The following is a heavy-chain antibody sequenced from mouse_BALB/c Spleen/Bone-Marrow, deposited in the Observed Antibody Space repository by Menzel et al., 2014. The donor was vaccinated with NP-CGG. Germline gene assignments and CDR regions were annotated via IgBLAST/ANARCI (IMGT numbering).Heavy chain of an antibody. Sequence: VQLQQSGTVLARPGASVKMSCKASGYTFXSYWMHWVKQRPRQGLEWIGAIYPGNSDTSYNQKFKGKAKLTAVTSTSTAYMDLSSLTNEDSAVYYCTRGITTVVATRAMDYWGQGTSVTVSS. CDR3: TRGITTVVATRAMDY. CDR2: IYPGNSDT. J-gene: IGHJ4*01. CDR1: GYTFXSYW. V-gene: IGHV1-5*01. D-gene: IGHD1-1*01.